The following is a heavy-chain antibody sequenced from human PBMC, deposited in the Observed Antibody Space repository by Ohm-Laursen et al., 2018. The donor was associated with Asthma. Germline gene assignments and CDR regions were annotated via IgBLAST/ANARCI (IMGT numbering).Heavy chain of an antibody. J-gene: IGHJ4*02. CDR3: ARVTYDFWSGSNDY. V-gene: IGHV1-69*01. D-gene: IGHD3-3*01. CDR1: GRTFSSYA. CDR2: IIPIFGTA. Sequence: SSEKVSCKASGRTFSSYAISWVRQAPGQGLEWMGGIIPIFGTANYAQKFQGRVTITADESTSTAYMELSSLRSEDTAVYYWARVTYDFWSGSNDYWGQGTLVTVSS.